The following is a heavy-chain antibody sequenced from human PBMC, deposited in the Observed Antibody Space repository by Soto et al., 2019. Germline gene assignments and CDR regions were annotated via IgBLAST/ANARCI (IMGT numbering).Heavy chain of an antibody. CDR3: ARQIAATGTAGTFDY. CDR1: GDSFSSNSAA. V-gene: IGHV6-1*01. D-gene: IGHD6-13*01. Sequence: SQTLSLTCAISGDSFSSNSAAWTWFRQSPSRGLEWLGRTYYRSTWSNDYAISVKSRITINPDTSNNQFSLHLNSVTPEDTAVYYCARQIAATGTAGTFDYWGQGTLVTVSS. CDR2: TYYRSTWSN. J-gene: IGHJ4*02.